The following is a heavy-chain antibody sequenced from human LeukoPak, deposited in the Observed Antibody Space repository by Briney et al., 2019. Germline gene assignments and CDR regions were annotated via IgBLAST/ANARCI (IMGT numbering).Heavy chain of an antibody. V-gene: IGHV4-39*07. J-gene: IGHJ4*02. CDR3: ARVYSSSWYSVDY. D-gene: IGHD6-13*01. Sequence: SETLSLTCTVSGGSISSSSYYWGWIRQPPGKGLEWIGEINHSGSTNYNPSLKSRVTISVDTSKNQFSLKLSSVTAADTAVYYCARVYSSSWYSVDYWGQGTLVTVSS. CDR2: INHSGST. CDR1: GGSISSSSYY.